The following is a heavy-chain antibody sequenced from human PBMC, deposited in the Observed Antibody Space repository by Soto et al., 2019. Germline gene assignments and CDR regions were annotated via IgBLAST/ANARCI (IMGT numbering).Heavy chain of an antibody. CDR2: ISGYNGDT. CDR1: GYTFNRHG. J-gene: IGHJ4*02. D-gene: IGHD1-26*01. CDR3: ARVRIVGAREIDF. Sequence: QVHLVQSGGEVKKPGASVKVSCKASGYTFNRHGITWVRQAPGQGLAWMGWISGYNGDTNYEQKFQGRVDLSSDTLTSTVYLELKSLRFDDTAVYYCARVRIVGAREIDFWGQGTLVTVSS. V-gene: IGHV1-18*04.